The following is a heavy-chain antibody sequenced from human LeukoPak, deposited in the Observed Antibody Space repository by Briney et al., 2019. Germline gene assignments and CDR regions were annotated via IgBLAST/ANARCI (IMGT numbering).Heavy chain of an antibody. Sequence: ASVKVSCKASGYTFTGYYMHWVRQAPGQGLEWMGWINPNSGGTNYAQKFQGRVTMTRDTSISTAYMELSRLRSEDTAVYYCARDKYCSGGNCNSGAAFDIWGQGTMVTVSS. CDR2: INPNSGGT. J-gene: IGHJ3*02. CDR1: GYTFTGYY. D-gene: IGHD2-15*01. V-gene: IGHV1-2*02. CDR3: ARDKYCSGGNCNSGAAFDI.